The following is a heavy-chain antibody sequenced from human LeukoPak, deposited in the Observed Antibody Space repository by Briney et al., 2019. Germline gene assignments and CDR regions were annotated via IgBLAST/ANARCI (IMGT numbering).Heavy chain of an antibody. Sequence: GGPLRLSCAASGFTFSSYSMNWVRQAPGKGLEWVSSISSSSSYIYYADSVKGRFTISRDNAKNSLYLQMNSLRAEDTAVYYCARDVRQLVSYWGQGTLVTVSS. CDR1: GFTFSSYS. J-gene: IGHJ4*02. CDR3: ARDVRQLVSY. CDR2: ISSSSSYI. V-gene: IGHV3-21*01. D-gene: IGHD6-6*01.